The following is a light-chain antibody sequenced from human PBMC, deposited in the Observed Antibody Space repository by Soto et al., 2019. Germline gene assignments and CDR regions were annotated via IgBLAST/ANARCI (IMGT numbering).Light chain of an antibody. V-gene: IGKV3-11*01. Sequence: ELVLTQSPATLSLSPGERATLSCRASQSVSSYLAWYQQKHGQAPRLLIYDASNRATGIPARLSGSGSGTDLTITISSLEPEDCAVYYCQQRSNWPITFGQGTRLEIK. CDR2: DAS. J-gene: IGKJ5*01. CDR3: QQRSNWPIT. CDR1: QSVSSY.